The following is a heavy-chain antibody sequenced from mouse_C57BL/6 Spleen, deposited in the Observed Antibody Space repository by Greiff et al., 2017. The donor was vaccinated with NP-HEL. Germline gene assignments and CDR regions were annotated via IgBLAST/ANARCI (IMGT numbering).Heavy chain of an antibody. CDR3: ARYKGGSSYGYYAMDY. Sequence: EVMLVESGGGLVQPGGSLSLSCAASGFTFTDYSMSWVRQPPGKALEWLGFIRNKANGYTTEYSASVKGRFTISRDNSQSSLYLQMNALRAEDRATEYSARYKGGSSYGYYAMDYWGQGTPVTVSS. D-gene: IGHD1-1*01. V-gene: IGHV7-3*01. CDR1: GFTFTDYS. J-gene: IGHJ4*01. CDR2: IRNKANGYTT.